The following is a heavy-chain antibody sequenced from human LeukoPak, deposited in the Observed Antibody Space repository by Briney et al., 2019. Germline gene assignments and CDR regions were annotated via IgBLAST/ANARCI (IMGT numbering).Heavy chain of an antibody. CDR2: ISSSGRTI. J-gene: IGHJ6*04. V-gene: IGHV3-48*03. CDR3: ARSSCSGGRCWGMDV. CDR1: GLTFGSYE. Sequence: GGSLRLSCAASGLTFGSYEMNWVRQAPGKGLEWVSYISSSGRTIYYADSVKGRFTISRDNAKNSLYLQMNSLRADDTAVYYCARSSCSGGRCWGMDVWGKGTTVTVPS. D-gene: IGHD2-15*01.